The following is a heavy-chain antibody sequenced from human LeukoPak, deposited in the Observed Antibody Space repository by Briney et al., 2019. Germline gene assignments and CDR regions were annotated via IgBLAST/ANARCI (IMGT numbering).Heavy chain of an antibody. J-gene: IGHJ6*02. V-gene: IGHV3-43*01. Sequence: PGGSLRLSCAASGFSFNDYIMHWVRLAPGRGLEWVSLSTGDGGSTYYADSVKGRFTISRDNSKNSLYLQMNSLRAEDTALYYCAKGCGGDCYDHYYYGMDVWGQGTTVTVSS. D-gene: IGHD2-21*02. CDR2: STGDGGST. CDR1: GFSFNDYI. CDR3: AKGCGGDCYDHYYYGMDV.